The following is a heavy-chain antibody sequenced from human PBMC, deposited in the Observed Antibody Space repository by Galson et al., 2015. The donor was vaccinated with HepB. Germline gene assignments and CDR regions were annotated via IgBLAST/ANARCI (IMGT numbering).Heavy chain of an antibody. CDR3: ARGSVAGTAGFDFDC. D-gene: IGHD6-19*01. V-gene: IGHV1-69*13. CDR2: IIPIFGIA. J-gene: IGHJ4*02. CDR1: GGTFSSYA. Sequence: SVKVSCKASGGTFSSYAISWVRQAPGQGLEWMGGIIPIFGIANYAQKFQGRVTITADESTSTAYMELSSLRSEDTAVYYCARGSVAGTAGFDFDCWGQGTLVTVSS.